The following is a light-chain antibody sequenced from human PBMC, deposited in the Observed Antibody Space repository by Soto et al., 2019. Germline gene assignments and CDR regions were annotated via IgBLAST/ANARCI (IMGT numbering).Light chain of an antibody. CDR1: QSISRS. CDR3: QQYSDFLIS. CDR2: DAS. V-gene: IGKV1-5*01. Sequence: DIQMTQSPSTWSASVGDRVTITCRASQSISRSLAWYQRKPGKAPNLLIFDASSLEGGVPSRFSGSGFGTEFTLTITNLQPADFATYYCQQYSDFLISFGPGTTVDFK. J-gene: IGKJ3*01.